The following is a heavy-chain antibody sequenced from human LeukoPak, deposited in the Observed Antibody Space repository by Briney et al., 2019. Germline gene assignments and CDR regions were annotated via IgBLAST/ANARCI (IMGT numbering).Heavy chain of an antibody. Sequence: SGGSLRLSCAASGFNFSDHYMSWIRQAPGKGLEWVSYISSSGGTNYYADSVKGRFTISRDNAKNPLYLQMNSLRAEDTAVYYCARSRNYYGSGSYYPYYFDYWGQGTLVTVSS. V-gene: IGHV3-11*04. CDR3: ARSRNYYGSGSYYPYYFDY. CDR2: ISSSGGTN. J-gene: IGHJ4*02. D-gene: IGHD3-10*01. CDR1: GFNFSDHY.